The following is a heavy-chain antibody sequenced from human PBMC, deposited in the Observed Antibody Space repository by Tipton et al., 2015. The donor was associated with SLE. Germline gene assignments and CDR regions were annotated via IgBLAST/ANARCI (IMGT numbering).Heavy chain of an antibody. CDR1: GFTFDDYG. Sequence: QLVQSGGGVVQPGGSLRLSCAASGFTFDDYGMSWVRQAPGKGLEWVAVISYDGSNKYYADSVKGRFTISRDNSKNTLYLQMNSLRAEDTAVYYCAKDKRSSGYSFDYWGQGTLVTVSS. V-gene: IGHV3-30*18. CDR2: ISYDGSNK. CDR3: AKDKRSSGYSFDY. J-gene: IGHJ4*02. D-gene: IGHD3-22*01.